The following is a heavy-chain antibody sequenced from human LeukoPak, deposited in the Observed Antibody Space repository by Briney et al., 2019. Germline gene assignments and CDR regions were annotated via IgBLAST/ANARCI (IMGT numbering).Heavy chain of an antibody. CDR1: GFTFSSYD. J-gene: IGHJ4*02. CDR3: ARASVGMVPAADVDY. CDR2: ISGSGGST. V-gene: IGHV3-23*01. Sequence: GGSLRLSCAVSGFTFSSYDMSWVRQAPGKGLEWVSAISGSGGSTYYADSVKGRFTISRDNSKNTLYLQMNSLRAEDTAVYYCARASVGMVPAADVDYWGQGTLVTVSS. D-gene: IGHD2-2*01.